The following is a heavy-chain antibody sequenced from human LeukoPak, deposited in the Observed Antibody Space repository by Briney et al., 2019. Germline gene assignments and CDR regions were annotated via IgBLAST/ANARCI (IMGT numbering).Heavy chain of an antibody. J-gene: IGHJ4*02. CDR1: GGSISSGGYY. D-gene: IGHD4-11*01. CDR3: ARAGAYAYSNPPFDS. CDR2: IYHSGST. V-gene: IGHV4-30-2*01. Sequence: SETLSLTCTVSGGSISSGGYYWSWIRQPPGKGLEWIGYIYHSGSTYYNPSLKSRVTISVDRSKNQFSLKLSSVTAADTAVYYCARAGAYAYSNPPFDSWGQGPLVTVSS.